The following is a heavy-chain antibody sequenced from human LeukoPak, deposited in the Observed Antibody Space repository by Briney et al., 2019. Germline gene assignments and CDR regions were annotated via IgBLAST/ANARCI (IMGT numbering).Heavy chain of an antibody. D-gene: IGHD6-13*01. J-gene: IGHJ4*02. CDR2: IYHSGST. Sequence: PSETLSLTCTVSGGSISSGGYYWSWIRQPPGKGLEWIGYIYHSGSTYYNPSLKSRVTISVDRSKNQFSLKLSSVTAADTAVYYCARDGGRIAAAGESPGIIDYWGQGTLVTVSS. V-gene: IGHV4-30-2*01. CDR3: ARDGGRIAAAGESPGIIDY. CDR1: GGSISSGGYY.